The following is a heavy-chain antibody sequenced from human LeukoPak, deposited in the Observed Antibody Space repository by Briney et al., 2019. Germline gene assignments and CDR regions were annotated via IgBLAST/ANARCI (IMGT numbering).Heavy chain of an antibody. CDR2: IYPGESDI. D-gene: IGHD4-17*01. Sequence: GESLKISCKVSGYNFMTYWIGWVRQTPGKGLEWMGIIYPGESDIRYSPSSQGQVTISADKSISTAYLQWSSLRASDTAIYYCARASGDGRFDYWGQGTLVTVSS. CDR3: ARASGDGRFDY. V-gene: IGHV5-51*01. J-gene: IGHJ4*02. CDR1: GYNFMTYW.